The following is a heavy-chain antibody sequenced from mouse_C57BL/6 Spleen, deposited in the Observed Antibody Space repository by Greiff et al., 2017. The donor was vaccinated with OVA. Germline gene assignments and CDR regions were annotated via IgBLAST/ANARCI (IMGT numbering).Heavy chain of an antibody. CDR1: GYTFTSYW. Sequence: QVHVKQSGAELVRPGSSVKLSCKASGYTFTSYWMHWVKQRPIQGLEWIGNIYPSDSDTHYNQKFKDKATLTVDKSSSTAYMELSSLRSEDSAVYYCEREDGNYTSWFAYWGQGTLVTVSA. V-gene: IGHV1-52*01. D-gene: IGHD2-1*01. CDR3: EREDGNYTSWFAY. J-gene: IGHJ3*01. CDR2: IYPSDSDT.